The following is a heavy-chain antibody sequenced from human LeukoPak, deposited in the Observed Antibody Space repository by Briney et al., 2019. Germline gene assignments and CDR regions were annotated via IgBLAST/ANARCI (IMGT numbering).Heavy chain of an antibody. D-gene: IGHD6-13*01. CDR2: IYYSGST. V-gene: IGHV4-59*08. Sequence: SETPSLTCTVSGGXISSYYCSWIRQPPGKGLKWIGYIYYSGSTNYNPSLKSRVTISVDTSKNQFSLKLSSVTAADTAVYYCARYSSSWHYFDYWGQGTLVTVSS. CDR1: GGXISSYY. CDR3: ARYSSSWHYFDY. J-gene: IGHJ4*02.